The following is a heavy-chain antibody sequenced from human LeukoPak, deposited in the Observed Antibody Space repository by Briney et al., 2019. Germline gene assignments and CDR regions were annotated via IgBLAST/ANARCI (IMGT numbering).Heavy chain of an antibody. CDR2: IIPIFGTA. V-gene: IGHV1-69*05. Sequence: SVKVSCKASGGTFSSYAISWVRQAPGQGLEWMGGIIPIFGTANYAQKFQGRVTITTDESTSTAYMELSSLRSEDTAVYYCASRGTPSHYDILTGYYYYYYYYMDVWGKGTTATVSS. CDR3: ASRGTPSHYDILTGYYYYYYYYMDV. CDR1: GGTFSSYA. D-gene: IGHD3-9*01. J-gene: IGHJ6*03.